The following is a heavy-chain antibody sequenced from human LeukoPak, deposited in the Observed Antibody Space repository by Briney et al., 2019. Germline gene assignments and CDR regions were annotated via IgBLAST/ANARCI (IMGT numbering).Heavy chain of an antibody. Sequence: GASVKVSCKASGYTFTSYDINWVRQATGQGLEWVGWMNPNSGNTGYAQKFQGRVTMTRNTSISTAYMELSSLRSEDTAVYYCARLADDFWSGYPVRYYYYMDVWGKGTTVTVSS. V-gene: IGHV1-8*01. D-gene: IGHD3-3*01. CDR3: ARLADDFWSGYPVRYYYYMDV. CDR2: MNPNSGNT. J-gene: IGHJ6*03. CDR1: GYTFTSYD.